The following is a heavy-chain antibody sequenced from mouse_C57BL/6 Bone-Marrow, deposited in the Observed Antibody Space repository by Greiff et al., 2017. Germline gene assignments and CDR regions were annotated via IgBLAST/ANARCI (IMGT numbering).Heavy chain of an antibody. J-gene: IGHJ4*01. CDR3: AKTGTPYYAIDV. D-gene: IGHD4-1*01. CDR2: IRGGGST. V-gene: IGHV2-9*01. CDR1: GFSLTSYG. Sequence: VMLVESGRGLVAPSQSLSITCAVSGFSLTSYGVAWVRQPPGKGLEWLGAIRGGGSTNYNSARMSRLSISKDNSKSQVLLKMNSLQTADTALYYCAKTGTPYYAIDVWGKGTSVTVSS.